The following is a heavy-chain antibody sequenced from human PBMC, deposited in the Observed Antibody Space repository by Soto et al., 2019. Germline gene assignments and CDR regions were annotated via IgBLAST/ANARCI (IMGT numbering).Heavy chain of an antibody. D-gene: IGHD5-12*01. CDR1: GFTFSDYY. Sequence: GGSLRLSCAASGFTFSDYYMSWIRQAPGKGLEYISYISSSSGSTSYADSVKGRFTISRDNAKNSLYLQMSSLRAEDTAVYYCARDRGGYDRLYYYHGMDVWGQGTTV. J-gene: IGHJ6*02. V-gene: IGHV3-11*06. CDR2: ISSSSGST. CDR3: ARDRGGYDRLYYYHGMDV.